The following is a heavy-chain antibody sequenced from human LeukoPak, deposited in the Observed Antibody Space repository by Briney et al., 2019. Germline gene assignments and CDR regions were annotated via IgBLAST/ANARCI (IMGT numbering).Heavy chain of an antibody. V-gene: IGHV1-69*06. CDR2: IIPIFGTA. J-gene: IGHJ6*03. CDR3: ARVRAVYYYYYYMDV. CDR1: GGTFSSYG. Sequence: ASVKVSCKASGGTFSSYGISWVRQAPGQGLEWMGGIIPIFGTANYTQKLQGRVTIAADKSTSTAYMELSSLRSEDTAVYYCARVRAVYYYYYYMDVWGKGTTVTVSS.